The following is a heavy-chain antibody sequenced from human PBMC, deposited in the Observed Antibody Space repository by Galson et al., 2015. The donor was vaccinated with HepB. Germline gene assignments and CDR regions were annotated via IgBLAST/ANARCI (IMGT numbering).Heavy chain of an antibody. CDR1: GYTFTSYG. D-gene: IGHD3-16*02. J-gene: IGHJ3*02. V-gene: IGHV1-18*01. Sequence: SVKVSCKASGYTFTSYGISWVRQAPGQGLEWMGWISAYNGNTNYAQKLQGRVTMTTDTSTSTAYMELRSLRSDDTAVYYCARDHPYIWGSYRHSRAFDIWGQGTMVTVSS. CDR3: ARDHPYIWGSYRHSRAFDI. CDR2: ISAYNGNT.